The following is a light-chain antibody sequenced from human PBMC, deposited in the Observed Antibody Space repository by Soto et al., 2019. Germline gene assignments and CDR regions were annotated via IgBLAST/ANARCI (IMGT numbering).Light chain of an antibody. Sequence: EIVLTPSPGTLSLSPGEGATLSCRASQSVDSSFVAWFQQKPGQAPRLLIYGTSRRATDIPDRFSGSGSGTDFSLTINRLEPEDFAMYFCQQYGSSPWTFGQGTKVDIK. J-gene: IGKJ1*01. CDR3: QQYGSSPWT. V-gene: IGKV3-20*01. CDR1: QSVDSSF. CDR2: GTS.